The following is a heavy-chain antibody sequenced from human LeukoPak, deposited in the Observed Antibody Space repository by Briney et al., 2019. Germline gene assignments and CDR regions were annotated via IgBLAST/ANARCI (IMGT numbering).Heavy chain of an antibody. Sequence: ADTLSLTCTVSGGSISSFYWSWIRQPPGKGLEWIGYLSYSGSTNYHSTLKRRVTISLDTSKNQFSLKLNSVTAADTAVYYCARGYCRGGSCYRCFFDQWGQGTLDTLSS. J-gene: IGHJ4*02. CDR2: LSYSGST. CDR3: ARGYCRGGSCYRCFFDQ. D-gene: IGHD2-15*01. V-gene: IGHV4-59*07. CDR1: GGSISSFY.